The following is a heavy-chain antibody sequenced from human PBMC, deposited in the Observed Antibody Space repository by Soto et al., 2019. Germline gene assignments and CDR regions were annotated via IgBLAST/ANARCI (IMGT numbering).Heavy chain of an antibody. V-gene: IGHV1-18*01. D-gene: IGHD2-2*01. Sequence: GASVKVSCKASGYTFTSYGISWVRQAPGQGLEWMGWISAYNGNTNYAQKLQGRVTMTTDTSTSTAYMELRSLRSDDTAVYYCARDFPIVVVPAANDLAFDIWGQGTMVTVSS. CDR1: GYTFTSYG. J-gene: IGHJ3*02. CDR2: ISAYNGNT. CDR3: ARDFPIVVVPAANDLAFDI.